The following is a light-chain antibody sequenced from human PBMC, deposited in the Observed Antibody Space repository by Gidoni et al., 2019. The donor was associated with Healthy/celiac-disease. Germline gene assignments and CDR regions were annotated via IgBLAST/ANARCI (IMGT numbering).Light chain of an antibody. CDR1: QSVSSY. CDR2: DAS. CDR3: QQRSNWPPLLT. V-gene: IGKV3-11*01. J-gene: IGKJ4*01. Sequence: EIVLTQSPATLSLSPGERATLSSRASQSVSSYLAWYQQKPGQAPRLLIYDASNRATGIPARFSGSGSGTDFTLTISSLEPEDFAVYYCQQRSNWPPLLTFGGXTKVEIK.